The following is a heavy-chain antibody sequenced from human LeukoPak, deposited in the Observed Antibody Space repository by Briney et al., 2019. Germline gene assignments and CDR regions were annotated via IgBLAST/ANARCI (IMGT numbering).Heavy chain of an antibody. CDR1: GGSISSYY. CDR3: ARGPRMVAMNGYAFDI. CDR2: IYIGGST. D-gene: IGHD2-2*01. J-gene: IGHJ3*02. V-gene: IGHV4-4*07. Sequence: SQTLSLTCIVSGGSISSYYWNWIRQSAGKGLEWIGRIYIGGSTSYNPSLKSRVTMSVDTSKIQFSLNLTSVTAADTAMYYCARGPRMVAMNGYAFDIWGPGTTVIVSS.